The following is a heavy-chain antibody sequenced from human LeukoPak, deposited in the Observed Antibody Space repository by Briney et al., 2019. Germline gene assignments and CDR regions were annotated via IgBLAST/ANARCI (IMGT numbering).Heavy chain of an antibody. CDR2: INQDGSEK. D-gene: IGHD1-26*01. CDR3: ARDKIVGATQFDS. CDR1: GFTFSTYW. J-gene: IGHJ4*02. Sequence: GGSLRLSCAASGFTFSTYWMSWVRQAPGKGLEWVTNINQDGSEKYYVDSVRGRFTIFRDNAKNSLYLQMHSLRAEDTAVYYCARDKIVGATQFDSWGQGTLVTVPS. V-gene: IGHV3-7*05.